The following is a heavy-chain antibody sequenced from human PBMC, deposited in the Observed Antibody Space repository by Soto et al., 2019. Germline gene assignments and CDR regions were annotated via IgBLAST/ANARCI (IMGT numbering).Heavy chain of an antibody. CDR2: IYHSGST. Sequence: SETLSLTCAVSGGSISSGGYSWSWIRQPPGKGLEWIGYIYHSGSTYYNPSLKSRVTISVDRSKNQFSLKLSSVTAADTAVYYCARGYSSGLKHFDYWGQGTLVTVSS. CDR1: GGSISSGGYS. D-gene: IGHD6-19*01. J-gene: IGHJ4*02. V-gene: IGHV4-30-2*01. CDR3: ARGYSSGLKHFDY.